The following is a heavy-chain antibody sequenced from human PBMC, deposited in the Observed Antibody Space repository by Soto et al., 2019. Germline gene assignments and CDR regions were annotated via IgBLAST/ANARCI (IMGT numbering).Heavy chain of an antibody. V-gene: IGHV4-34*01. CDR1: GGSLSGYY. Sequence: SETLSLTCAVYGGSLSGYYWSWIRQPPGKGLEWIGEINHSGSTNYNPSLKSRVTISVDTSKNQFSLKLSSVTAADTAVYYCARQLGYCTNGVCYTDYGMDVWGQGTTVTVSS. CDR2: INHSGST. D-gene: IGHD2-8*01. J-gene: IGHJ6*02. CDR3: ARQLGYCTNGVCYTDYGMDV.